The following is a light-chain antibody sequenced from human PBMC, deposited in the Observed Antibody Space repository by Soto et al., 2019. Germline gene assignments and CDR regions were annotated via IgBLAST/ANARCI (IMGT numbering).Light chain of an antibody. CDR3: SSFAGINNLV. CDR1: SSDVGGYNS. CDR2: EVS. Sequence: QSALTQPPSASGSPGQSVTISCTGTSSDVGGYNSVSWYQQHPGKAPKLMIYEVSKRPSGVPDRFSGSKSGNTASLTVSGVPAEDEADYYCSSFAGINNLVFGGGTKLTVL. J-gene: IGLJ2*01. V-gene: IGLV2-8*01.